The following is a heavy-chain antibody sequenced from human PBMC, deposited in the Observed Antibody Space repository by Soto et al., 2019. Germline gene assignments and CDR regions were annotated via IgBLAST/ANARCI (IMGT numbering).Heavy chain of an antibody. Sequence: QVQLVQSGAEVKNPGASVKVSCTTSGYTFTTYDINWVRQATGQGFEWMGWMSPNSGNTNYAQKFQGRVTMSRDTSINTAYMELSSLPSEDTAVYYCVRNLNGFDPWGQGTLVTVSS. CDR1: GYTFTTYD. CDR3: VRNLNGFDP. J-gene: IGHJ5*02. V-gene: IGHV1-8*02. CDR2: MSPNSGNT.